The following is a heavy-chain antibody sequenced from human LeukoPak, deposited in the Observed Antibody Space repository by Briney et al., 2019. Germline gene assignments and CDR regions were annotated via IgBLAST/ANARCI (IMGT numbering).Heavy chain of an antibody. Sequence: SETLSLTCTVSGGSISSYYWSWIRQPPGKGLEWIANIYDSGSTNYNPSLKSRLTISVDTSKNQCSLKLSSVTAADTAVYYCARQSISGSSLSYFDYWGQGTLVNVSS. CDR3: ARQSISGSSLSYFDY. D-gene: IGHD3-22*01. CDR1: GGSISSYY. V-gene: IGHV4-59*01. J-gene: IGHJ4*02. CDR2: IYDSGST.